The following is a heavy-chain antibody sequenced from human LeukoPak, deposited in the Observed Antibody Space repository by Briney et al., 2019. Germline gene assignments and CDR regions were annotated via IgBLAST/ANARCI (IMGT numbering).Heavy chain of an antibody. D-gene: IGHD3-10*01. V-gene: IGHV3-30*18. CDR3: AKTRGSGSYYNRGLDY. J-gene: IGHJ4*02. CDR1: GFTFSSYG. CDR2: ISYDGSNK. Sequence: PGGSPRLSCAASGFTFSSYGMHWVRQAPGKGLEWVAVISYDGSNKYYADSVKGRFTISRDNSKNTLYLQMNSLRAEDTAVYYCAKTRGSGSYYNRGLDYWGQGTLVTVSS.